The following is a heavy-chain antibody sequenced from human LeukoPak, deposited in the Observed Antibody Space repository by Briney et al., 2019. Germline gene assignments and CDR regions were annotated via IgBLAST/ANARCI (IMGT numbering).Heavy chain of an antibody. CDR3: ARRVGSYYIFGAVSGYYFDY. D-gene: IGHD1-26*01. CDR1: GGSISSSSYY. CDR2: IYYSGST. Sequence: PSETLSLTCTVSGGSISSSSYYWGWIRQPPGKGLEWIGSIYYSGSTYYNPSLKSRVTISVDTSKNQFSLKLSSVTAADTAVYYCARRVGSYYIFGAVSGYYFDYWGQGTLVTVSS. J-gene: IGHJ4*02. V-gene: IGHV4-39*01.